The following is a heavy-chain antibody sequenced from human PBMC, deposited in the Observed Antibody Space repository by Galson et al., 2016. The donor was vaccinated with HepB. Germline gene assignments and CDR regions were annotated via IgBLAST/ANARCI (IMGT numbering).Heavy chain of an antibody. V-gene: IGHV3-11*01. D-gene: IGHD5-12*01. CDR3: ATEDIVATTGIFDS. Sequence: SLRLSCAASRFTSRFTFSDYYMSWIRQAPGKGLEWVSYISGVGDTMYYAASVKGRFTISRDNAKNPLYLQMNSLRAEDTAVYYCATEDIVATTGIFDSWGQGTLVTVSS. CDR2: ISGVGDTM. J-gene: IGHJ4*02. CDR1: RFTSRFTFSDYY.